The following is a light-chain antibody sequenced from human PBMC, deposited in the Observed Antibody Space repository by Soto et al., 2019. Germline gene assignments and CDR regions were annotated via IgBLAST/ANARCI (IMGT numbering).Light chain of an antibody. J-gene: IGLJ1*01. CDR1: KNDIGVYDF. CDR3: QSYAGSNTYV. CDR2: EVV. V-gene: IGLV2-8*01. Sequence: QSALTQPPSASGSHGQSVTISCTGTKNDIGVYDFVSWYQHHPGKAPRLIIYEVVQRPSGVTDRFSGSKSGNTASLTVSGLQAADEADYFCQSYAGSNTYVFGSGTKVTVL.